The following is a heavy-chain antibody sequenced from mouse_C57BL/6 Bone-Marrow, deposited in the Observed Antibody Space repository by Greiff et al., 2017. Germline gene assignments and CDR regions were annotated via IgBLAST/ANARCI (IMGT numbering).Heavy chain of an antibody. V-gene: IGHV5-9-1*02. CDR2: ISSGGDYI. CDR1: GFTFSSYA. CDR3: TREDGSQAWFAY. J-gene: IGHJ3*01. Sequence: EVQVVESGEGLVKPGGSLKLSCAASGFTFSSYAMSWVRQTPEKRLEWVAYISSGGDYIYYADTVKGRFTISRDHARNTLYLQMSRLKSEDTAMYYCTREDGSQAWFAYWGQGTLVTVSA. D-gene: IGHD1-1*01.